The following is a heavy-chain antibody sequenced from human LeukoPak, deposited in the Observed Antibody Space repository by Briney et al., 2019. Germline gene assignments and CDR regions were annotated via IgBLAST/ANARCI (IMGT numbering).Heavy chain of an antibody. J-gene: IGHJ4*02. CDR2: ISYDGNNT. D-gene: IGHD4-17*01. Sequence: PGRSLRLSCVASGFNFRHYGIHWVRQAPGKGPQWVAVISYDGNNTFYADSVKGRFTVFRDNSKNTVFLQMNNLRHEDTALYYCASWDRVTTGDFFDYWGQGTLVTVSS. V-gene: IGHV3-30*03. CDR3: ASWDRVTTGDFFDY. CDR1: GFNFRHYG.